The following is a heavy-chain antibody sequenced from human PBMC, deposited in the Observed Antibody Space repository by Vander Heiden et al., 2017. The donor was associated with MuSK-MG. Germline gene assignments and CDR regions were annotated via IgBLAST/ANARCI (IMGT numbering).Heavy chain of an antibody. V-gene: IGHV3-23*01. CDR2: ISGSSGST. CDR3: AKDKQWLVHDY. J-gene: IGHJ4*02. Sequence: EVQLLEPGGGLVQPGGSLRVPCAASGFTFSNYAMSWVRQAPGKGLEWVSSISGSSGSTYYADSVKGRFTISRDNSKNTLYMQMNDLRVEDTAVYYCAKDKQWLVHDYWGQGTLVTVTS. D-gene: IGHD6-19*01. CDR1: GFTFSNYA.